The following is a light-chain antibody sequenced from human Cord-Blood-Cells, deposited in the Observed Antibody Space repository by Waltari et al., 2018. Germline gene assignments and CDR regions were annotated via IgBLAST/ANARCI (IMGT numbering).Light chain of an antibody. V-gene: IGKV1-39*01. CDR2: AAS. Sequence: DIQMTQSPSSLSASVGDSVTITCRASQSISSYLNWYQQKPGKAPKLLIYAASSLQSGVPSRFSGSGSGTDFTLTISSLQPEDFATYYCQQSYSTPRGFGQGTKVEIK. J-gene: IGKJ1*01. CDR3: QQSYSTPRG. CDR1: QSISSY.